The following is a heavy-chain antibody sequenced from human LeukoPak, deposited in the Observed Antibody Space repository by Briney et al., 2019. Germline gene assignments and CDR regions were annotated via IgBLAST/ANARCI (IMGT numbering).Heavy chain of an antibody. Sequence: SETLSLTCTVSGGSISSSSYYWGWIRQPPGKGLEWIGSIYYSGSTYYNPSLKSRVTISVDTSKNQFSLKLSSVTAADTAVYYCARVGWEGGYFDYWGQGTLVTVSS. D-gene: IGHD6-19*01. CDR1: GGSISSSSYY. J-gene: IGHJ4*02. V-gene: IGHV4-39*07. CDR3: ARVGWEGGYFDY. CDR2: IYYSGST.